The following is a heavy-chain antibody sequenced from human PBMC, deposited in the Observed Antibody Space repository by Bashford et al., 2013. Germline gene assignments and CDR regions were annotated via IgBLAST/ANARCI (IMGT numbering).Heavy chain of an antibody. CDR2: INPKSGAS. J-gene: IGHJ4*02. Sequence: VASVKVSCKASGYTSGHTFTNYYIHWVRQAPGQGLEWMGWINPKSGASFYAQKFQGRVTMTRDMSINTVYMELSSLISGDTAVYYCARVPNPILPYADHWGQGTLVTVSS. D-gene: IGHD2-2*02. CDR1: GYTSGHTFTNYY. CDR3: ARVPNPILPYADH. V-gene: IGHV1-2*02.